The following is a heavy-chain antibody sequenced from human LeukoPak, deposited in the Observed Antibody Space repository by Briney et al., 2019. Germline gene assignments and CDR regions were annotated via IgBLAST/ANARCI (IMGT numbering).Heavy chain of an antibody. CDR1: GFTFSSYA. J-gene: IGHJ4*02. V-gene: IGHV3-23*01. CDR2: ISGSGGST. D-gene: IGHD6-19*01. Sequence: GGSLRLSCAASGFTFSSYAMSWVRQAPGKGLEWVSAISGSGGSTYYADSVKGRFTISRDNSKNTLYLQMNSLRAEDTAVYYCARVPESTDSSGWYDAFDYWGQGTLVTVSS. CDR3: ARVPESTDSSGWYDAFDY.